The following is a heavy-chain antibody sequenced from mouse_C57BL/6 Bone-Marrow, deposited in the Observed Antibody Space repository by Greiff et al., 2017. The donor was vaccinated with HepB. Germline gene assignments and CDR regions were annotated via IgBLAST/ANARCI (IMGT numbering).Heavy chain of an antibody. CDR3: ARESTTYDYDVGAMDY. CDR2: INPGSGGT. V-gene: IGHV1-54*01. D-gene: IGHD2-4*01. CDR1: GYAFTNYL. J-gene: IGHJ4*01. Sequence: VKLMESGAELVRPGTSVKVSCKASGYAFTNYLIEWVKQRPGQGLEWIGVINPGSGGTNYNEKFKGKATLTADKSSSTAYMQLSSLTSEDSAVYFCARESTTYDYDVGAMDYWGQGTSVTVSS.